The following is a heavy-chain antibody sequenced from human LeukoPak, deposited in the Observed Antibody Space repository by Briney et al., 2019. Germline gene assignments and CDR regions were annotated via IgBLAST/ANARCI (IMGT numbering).Heavy chain of an antibody. D-gene: IGHD2-2*01. CDR3: ARGGGPAAMYNWFDP. Sequence: ASVKVSCKASGYTFTGYYMHWVRQAPGQGLGWMGWINPNSGGTNYAQKFQGRVTMTRDTSISTAYMELSRLRSDDTAVYYCARGGGPAAMYNWFDPWGQGTLVTVSS. CDR2: INPNSGGT. CDR1: GYTFTGYY. J-gene: IGHJ5*02. V-gene: IGHV1-2*02.